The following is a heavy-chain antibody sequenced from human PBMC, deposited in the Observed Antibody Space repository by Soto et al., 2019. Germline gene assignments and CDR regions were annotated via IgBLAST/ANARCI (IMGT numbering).Heavy chain of an antibody. D-gene: IGHD3-10*01. CDR3: ARGGFVDEKLYYYYGMDV. Sequence: QVQLVQSGAEVKKPGASVKVSCKASGYTFTSYYMHWVRQAPGQGLEWMGIINPSGGSTSYAQKFQGRVTMTRDTSTSTVYMELSSLRSEDTAVYYCARGGFVDEKLYYYYGMDVWGQGTTVTVSS. J-gene: IGHJ6*02. CDR1: GYTFTSYY. CDR2: INPSGGST. V-gene: IGHV1-46*01.